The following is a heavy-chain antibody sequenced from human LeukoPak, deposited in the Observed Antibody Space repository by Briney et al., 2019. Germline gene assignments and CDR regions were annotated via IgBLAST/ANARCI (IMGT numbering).Heavy chain of an antibody. V-gene: IGHV1-18*01. CDR2: ISAYNGNT. CDR1: GYTFTSYG. CDR3: ARDPGYYDFWGGYCDY. Sequence: ASVKVSCKASGYTFTSYGISWVRQAPGQGLEWMGWISAYNGNTNYAQKLQGRVTMTTDTSTSTAYMELRSLRSDDTAVYYCARDPGYYDFWGGYCDYWGQGTLVTVSS. J-gene: IGHJ4*02. D-gene: IGHD3-3*01.